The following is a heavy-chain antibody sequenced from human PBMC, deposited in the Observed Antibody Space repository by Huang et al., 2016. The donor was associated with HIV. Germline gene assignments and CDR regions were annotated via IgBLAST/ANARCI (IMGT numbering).Heavy chain of an antibody. J-gene: IGHJ3*01. D-gene: IGHD2-15*01. CDR1: GFTFSSYA. Sequence: EVQLLESGGDLVQPGGSLRLYCAASGFTFSSYAMSWVRQAPGKGLGWVSAISVSGGSTYYADSVKGRFTISRDNSKNTLYLQMNSLRAEDTAVYYCAKAFSVVTASWGQGTMVTVSS. CDR3: AKAFSVVTAS. V-gene: IGHV3-23*01. CDR2: ISVSGGST.